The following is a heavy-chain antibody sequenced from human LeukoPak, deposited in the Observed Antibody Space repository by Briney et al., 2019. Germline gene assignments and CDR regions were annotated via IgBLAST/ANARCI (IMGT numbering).Heavy chain of an antibody. CDR1: GFTFSSYT. V-gene: IGHV3-30-3*01. J-gene: IGHJ6*02. CDR3: ARAAHTTYVLGRYYYYAMDV. CDR2: ISYAGSNN. Sequence: PGRSLRLSCAASGFTFSSYTMDWVRQAPGKGLEWVARISYAGSNNYYADSVKGRFTISSDNPKNTLYLQMDSLRAEDTAAYYCARAAHTTYVLGRYYYYAMDVWGQGTTVTVSS. D-gene: IGHD3-10*01.